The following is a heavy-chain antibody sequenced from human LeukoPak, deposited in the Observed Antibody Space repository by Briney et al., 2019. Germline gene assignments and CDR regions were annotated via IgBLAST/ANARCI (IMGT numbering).Heavy chain of an antibody. CDR1: GGSFSGHY. Sequence: KPSETLSLTCAVYGGSFSGHYWSWICQPPGKGLEWIGEINHSGSTNYNPSLKSRVTILVDTSKNQFSLKLSSVTAADTAVYYCAREVQHYAGSVYDHDAFDIWGQGTMVTVSS. D-gene: IGHD3-22*01. CDR3: AREVQHYAGSVYDHDAFDI. CDR2: INHSGST. V-gene: IGHV4-34*01. J-gene: IGHJ3*02.